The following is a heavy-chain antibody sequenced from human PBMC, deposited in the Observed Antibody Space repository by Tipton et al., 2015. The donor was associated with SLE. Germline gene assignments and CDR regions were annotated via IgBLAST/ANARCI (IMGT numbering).Heavy chain of an antibody. J-gene: IGHJ6*02. CDR1: GDSVSSNSAA. V-gene: IGHV6-1*01. CDR3: ARDPYRWGDYYNYGMDV. Sequence: GLVKPSQTLSLTCAISGDSVSSNSAAWNWIRQSPSRGLDWLGRTYYRSKWYNDYAVSVKSRITINPDTSKNQFSLQLNSVTPEDTAVYYCARDPYRWGDYYNYGMDVWGQGTTVTVSS. D-gene: IGHD2-8*02. CDR2: TYYRSKWYN.